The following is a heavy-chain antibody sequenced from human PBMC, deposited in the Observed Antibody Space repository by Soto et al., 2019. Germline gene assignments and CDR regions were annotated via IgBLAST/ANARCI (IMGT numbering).Heavy chain of an antibody. J-gene: IGHJ4*02. CDR3: AADILLYTVAGLYFDY. V-gene: IGHV1-69*02. Sequence: ASVKVSCKASGDKFSSYTISWVRQAPGQGLEWMGRIVSFAGVPIYAQIFQGRITITADSSSSTAYMELSSLTSDDTAVYYCAADILLYTVAGLYFDYWGQGTLVTVSS. CDR2: IVSFAGVP. CDR1: GDKFSSYT. D-gene: IGHD6-19*01.